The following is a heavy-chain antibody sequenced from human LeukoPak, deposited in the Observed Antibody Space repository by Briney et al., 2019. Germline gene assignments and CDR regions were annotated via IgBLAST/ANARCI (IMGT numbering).Heavy chain of an antibody. V-gene: IGHV1-69-2*01. Sequence: GASVKVSCKASGYIFTGYYMFWVRQAPGKGLEWVGHIDPEDGDTMFAEKFQGRVSITADTSTDTSYMEVRSLRSEDTAVYYCTTGRGVDFQYWGQGTLVTVSS. CDR3: TTGRGVDFQY. J-gene: IGHJ4*02. CDR2: IDPEDGDT. D-gene: IGHD3-10*01. CDR1: GYIFTGYY.